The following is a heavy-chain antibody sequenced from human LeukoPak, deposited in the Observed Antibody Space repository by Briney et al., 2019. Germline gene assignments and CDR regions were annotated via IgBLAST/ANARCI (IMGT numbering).Heavy chain of an antibody. CDR3: AKDQDYYDSSGPYYFDY. Sequence: PGGSLRLSCAASGFTFSSYAMSWVRQAPGKGLEWVSAISGSGGSTYYADSVKGRFTISRDNSKNTLYLQMNSLRAEDTAVYYCAKDQDYYDSSGPYYFDYWGQGTLATVSS. D-gene: IGHD3-22*01. CDR2: ISGSGGST. J-gene: IGHJ4*02. V-gene: IGHV3-23*01. CDR1: GFTFSSYA.